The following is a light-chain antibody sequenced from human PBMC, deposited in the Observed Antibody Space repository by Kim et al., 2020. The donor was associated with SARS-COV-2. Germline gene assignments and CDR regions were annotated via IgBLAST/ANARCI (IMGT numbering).Light chain of an antibody. CDR2: AAS. J-gene: IGKJ2*01. Sequence: DIQMTQSPSSLSASVGDRVTITCRASQSISTYLNWYQQKPGKAPKLLIYAASSLPTGVPSRFSGSGPGTDFTLTISSLQTEDVATYYCQQGYSTFGQGTKLEI. CDR1: QSISTY. V-gene: IGKV1-39*01. CDR3: QQGYST.